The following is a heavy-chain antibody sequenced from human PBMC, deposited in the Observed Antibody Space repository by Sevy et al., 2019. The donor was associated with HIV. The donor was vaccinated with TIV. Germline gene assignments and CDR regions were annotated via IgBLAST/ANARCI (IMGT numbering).Heavy chain of an antibody. J-gene: IGHJ4*01. Sequence: SENLSLTCTVSGGSISSYYWNWIRQAPGKGLEWIGYIYYSGATNYNPSLKTRATISVDTSNYQFSLRLTSVTAADTAVYFCARGIYSYSCWREFDYWGQERWSPSPQ. CDR3: ARGIYSYSCWREFDY. D-gene: IGHD5-18*01. CDR1: GGSISSYY. CDR2: IYYSGAT. V-gene: IGHV4-59*01.